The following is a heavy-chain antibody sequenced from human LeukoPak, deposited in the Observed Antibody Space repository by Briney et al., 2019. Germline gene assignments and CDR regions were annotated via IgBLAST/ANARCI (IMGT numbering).Heavy chain of an antibody. V-gene: IGHV1-2*02. CDR2: INPNSGGT. D-gene: IGHD6-19*01. CDR3: ARGSGFSSGWYRY. CDR1: GYTFTGYY. J-gene: IGHJ4*02. Sequence: GASVKVSCKASGYTFTGYYMHWVRQAPGQGLEWMGWINPNSGGTNYAQKFQGRVTMTRDTSISTAYMELSRLRSGDTAVYYCARGSGFSSGWYRYWGQGTLVTVSS.